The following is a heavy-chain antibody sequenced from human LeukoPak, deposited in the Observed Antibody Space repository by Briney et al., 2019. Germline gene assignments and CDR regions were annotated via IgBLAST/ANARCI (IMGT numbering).Heavy chain of an antibody. D-gene: IGHD1-26*01. Sequence: ASVKVSCKASGGTFSSYAISWVRQAPGQRLEWMGWINAGNGNTKLSHEFQGRVTITRDTSASTAYMELNSLRSEDMAVYYCAREGAYIGGSYPFDYWGQGTLVTVSS. V-gene: IGHV1-3*03. J-gene: IGHJ4*02. CDR3: AREGAYIGGSYPFDY. CDR1: GGTFSSYA. CDR2: INAGNGNT.